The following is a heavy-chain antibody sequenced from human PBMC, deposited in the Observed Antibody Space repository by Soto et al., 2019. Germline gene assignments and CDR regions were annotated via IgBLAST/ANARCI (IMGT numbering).Heavy chain of an antibody. V-gene: IGHV3-21*01. CDR2: LSSASSSI. CDR1: GFTFNSYT. J-gene: IGHJ3*01. D-gene: IGHD3-3*01. CDR3: ASYDAFKAFDL. Sequence: EVQLVESGGGLVKPGGSLRLSCATSGFTFNSYTMNWVRQAPGKGLEWVASLSSASSSIAFADSVKGRFTISRDNVNNSVSLQMNSLRAEDTGIYYRASYDAFKAFDLWGQGTMVTVSS.